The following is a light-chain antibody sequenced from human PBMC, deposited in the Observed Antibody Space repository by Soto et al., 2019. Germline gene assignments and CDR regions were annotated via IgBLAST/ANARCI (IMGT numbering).Light chain of an antibody. Sequence: AIRMTQSPSSLSASTGDRVTITCRASQGISSYLAWYQQKPGKAPKLLIYAASTLQSGVPSRFSGSGSGTDFTLTISCLQCEDCATYYCQQYYSYPITFGQGTRLEIK. CDR1: QGISSY. V-gene: IGKV1-8*01. J-gene: IGKJ5*01. CDR3: QQYYSYPIT. CDR2: AAS.